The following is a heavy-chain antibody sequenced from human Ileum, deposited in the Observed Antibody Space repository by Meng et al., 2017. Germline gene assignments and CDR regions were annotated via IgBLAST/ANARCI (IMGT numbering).Heavy chain of an antibody. Sequence: QVQLGQSGAEAKKPGASVKVSCKASRYTFTNYDINWVRQAPGQGLERMGWINTNTGNPTYAQGFTGRFVFSLDTSVNTAHLQISTLTAEDTAVYYCATSGGGFDYWGQGALVTVSS. J-gene: IGHJ4*02. V-gene: IGHV7-4-1*02. CDR1: RYTFTNYD. CDR2: INTNTGNP. CDR3: ATSGGGFDY. D-gene: IGHD1-26*01.